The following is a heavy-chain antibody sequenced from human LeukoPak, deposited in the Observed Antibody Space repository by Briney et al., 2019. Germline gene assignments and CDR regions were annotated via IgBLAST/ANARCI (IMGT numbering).Heavy chain of an antibody. CDR2: MYTSGTT. CDR1: GGSIRSGNYY. J-gene: IGHJ4*02. V-gene: IGHV4-61*02. Sequence: PSETLSLTCTVSGGSIRSGNYYWNWLRQPAGKGLEWIGRMYTSGTTKYNPSLNSRVTISVDTSKNQFSLKLSSVTDADTAVYYCARTASGYYLFDYWGQGTLVTVSS. D-gene: IGHD3-22*01. CDR3: ARTASGYYLFDY.